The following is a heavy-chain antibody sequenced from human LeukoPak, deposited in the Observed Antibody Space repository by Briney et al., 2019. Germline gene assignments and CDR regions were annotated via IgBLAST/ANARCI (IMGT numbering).Heavy chain of an antibody. D-gene: IGHD3/OR15-3a*01. CDR3: GVGLDY. CDR1: GGSISSSSFY. Sequence: PSETLSLTCTVSGGSISSSSFYWGWIRQPPGKGLEWIGSMHYSGSTHYNPSLKSRVTISADASKNQFSLKLSSVTAADTAVYYCGVGLDYWGQGTLVTVSS. J-gene: IGHJ4*02. CDR2: MHYSGST. V-gene: IGHV4-39*07.